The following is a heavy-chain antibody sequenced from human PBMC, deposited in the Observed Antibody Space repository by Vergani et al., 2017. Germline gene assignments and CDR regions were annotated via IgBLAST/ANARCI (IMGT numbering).Heavy chain of an antibody. CDR2: IIPIFGTA. D-gene: IGHD6-13*01. CDR1: VGTFSSYA. J-gene: IGHJ5*02. CDR3: ARVGQQLVRSGWFDP. V-gene: IGHV1-69*06. Sequence: QVQLVQSGAEVKKPGSSVKVSCKASVGTFSSYAISWVRQAPGQGLEWMGGIIPIFGTANYAQKFQGRVTITADKSTSTAYMELSSLRSEDTAVYYCARVGQQLVRSGWFDPWGQGTLVTVSS.